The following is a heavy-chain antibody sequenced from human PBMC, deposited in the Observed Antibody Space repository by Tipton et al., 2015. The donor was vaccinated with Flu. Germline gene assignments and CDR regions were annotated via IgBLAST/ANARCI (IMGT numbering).Heavy chain of an antibody. CDR2: INPDSGRT. CDR3: ARLTPFPFRYNDFWSGHYLDY. Sequence: QVQLVQSGAEVKKPGASVKVSYKASGYTFTSYNMYWVRQAPGQGLEWMGIINPDSGRTSYAQKFQGRVTMTRDTSTSTVYMELSSLRSEDTAVYYCARLTPFPFRYNDFWSGHYLDYWGQGTLVTVSS. V-gene: IGHV1-46*01. J-gene: IGHJ4*02. D-gene: IGHD3-3*01. CDR1: GYTFTSYN.